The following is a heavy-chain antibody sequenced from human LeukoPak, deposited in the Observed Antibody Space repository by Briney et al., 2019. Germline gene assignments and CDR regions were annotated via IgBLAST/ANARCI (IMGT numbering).Heavy chain of an antibody. V-gene: IGHV4-59*01. CDR1: GGSISSYY. CDR2: IYSSGST. J-gene: IGHJ4*02. D-gene: IGHD6-19*01. CDR3: ARSGGYSSPQNY. Sequence: NPSETLSLTCTVSGGSISSYYWSWIRQPPGKGLEWIGYIYSSGSTNYNSSLKSRVTISVDTSKNQFSLRLTSVTAADTAVYYCARSGGYSSPQNYWSQGTLVTVSS.